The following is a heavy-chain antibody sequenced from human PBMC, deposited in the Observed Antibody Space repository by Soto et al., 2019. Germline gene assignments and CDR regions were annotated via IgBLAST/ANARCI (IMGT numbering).Heavy chain of an antibody. CDR1: GGTFSSYA. CDR3: ARVSGNASNTYGMDV. CDR2: IIPIFGTA. J-gene: IGHJ6*02. V-gene: IGHV1-69*13. Sequence: SVEVSCRASGGTFSSYAISWVRQAPGQGLEWMGGIIPIFGTANYAQKFQGRVTITADESTSTAYMELSSLRSEDTAVYYCARVSGNASNTYGMDVWGQGTTVTVSS.